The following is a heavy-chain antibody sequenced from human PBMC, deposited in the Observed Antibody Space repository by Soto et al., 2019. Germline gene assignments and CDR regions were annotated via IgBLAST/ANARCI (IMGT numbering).Heavy chain of an antibody. CDR3: ARASRNYFAD. Sequence: QVQLQESGPGLVKPSETLSLTCTVSGGSISDYYWSWLRQPPGQGLEWLGYFYHTGSTYYHPSLKSRVTISLDASKIQFSLKLSSVTAADTAVYYCARASRNYFADWGQGTLVTVSS. J-gene: IGHJ4*02. CDR2: FYHTGST. CDR1: GGSISDYY. V-gene: IGHV4-59*08.